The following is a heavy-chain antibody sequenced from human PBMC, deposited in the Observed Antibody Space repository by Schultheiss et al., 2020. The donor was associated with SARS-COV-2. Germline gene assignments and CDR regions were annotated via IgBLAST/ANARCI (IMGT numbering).Heavy chain of an antibody. CDR3: ARSVAVAGNDY. D-gene: IGHD6-19*01. CDR1: GYTFTSYY. J-gene: IGHJ4*02. CDR2: INPNSGGT. V-gene: IGHV1-2*02. Sequence: ASVKVSCKASGYTFTSYYMHWVRQAPGQGLEWMGWINPNSGGTNYAQKFQGRVTITADKSTSTAYMELSRLRSDDTAVYYCARSVAVAGNDYWGQGTLVTVSS.